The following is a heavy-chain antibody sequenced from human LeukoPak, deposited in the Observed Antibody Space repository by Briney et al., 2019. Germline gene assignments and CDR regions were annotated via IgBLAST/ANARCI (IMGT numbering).Heavy chain of an antibody. CDR2: INPNSGGT. D-gene: IGHD2-2*01. Sequence: ASVKVSCKASGYTFTGYYMHWVRQAPGQGLEWMGWINPNSGGTNYAQKFQGRVTMTRDTSISTAYMELSRLRSDDTAVYYCARVSTLGYCSSTSCPYYFDYWGQGTLVTASS. J-gene: IGHJ4*02. CDR3: ARVSTLGYCSSTSCPYYFDY. V-gene: IGHV1-2*02. CDR1: GYTFTGYY.